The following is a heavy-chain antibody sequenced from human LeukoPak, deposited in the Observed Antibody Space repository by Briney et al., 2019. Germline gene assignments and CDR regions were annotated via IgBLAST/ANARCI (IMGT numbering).Heavy chain of an antibody. J-gene: IGHJ6*03. D-gene: IGHD6-19*01. Sequence: GRSLRLSCAASGFTFDDYAMHWVRQAPGKGLEWVSGISWNSGSIGYADSVKGRFTISRDNAKNSLYLQMNSLRAEDTALYYCARGYSSGWNYYYYYMDVWGKGTTVTVS. CDR3: ARGYSSGWNYYYYYMDV. V-gene: IGHV3-9*01. CDR1: GFTFDDYA. CDR2: ISWNSGSI.